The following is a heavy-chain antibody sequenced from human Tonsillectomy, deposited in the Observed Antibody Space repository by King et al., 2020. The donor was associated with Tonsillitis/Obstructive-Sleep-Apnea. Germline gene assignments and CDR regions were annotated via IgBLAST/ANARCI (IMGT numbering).Heavy chain of an antibody. D-gene: IGHD2-2*01. CDR1: GFTFSNYW. J-gene: IGHJ5*02. V-gene: IGHV3-7*04. CDR2: IKQDGSEK. Sequence: QLVQSGGGLVQPGGSLRLSCAASGFTFSNYWMSWVRQAPGKGLEWVANIKQDGSEKYYVDSVKGRFTISRDNAKNSLYLQMDSLRAEDTAVYYCARDGYCSTTNCYLHDPWSQGTLVTVSS. CDR3: ARDGYCSTTNCYLHDP.